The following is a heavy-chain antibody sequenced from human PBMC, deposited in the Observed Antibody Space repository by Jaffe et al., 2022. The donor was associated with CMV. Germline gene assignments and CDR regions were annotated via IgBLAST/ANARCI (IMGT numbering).Heavy chain of an antibody. D-gene: IGHD3-22*01. Sequence: QLQLQESGPGLVKPSETLSLTCTVSGGSISSSSYYWGWIRQPPGKGLEWIGSIYYSGSTYYNPSLKSRVTISVDTSKNQFSLKLSSVTAADTAVYYCARLDSGYYLYYWGQGTLVTVSS. V-gene: IGHV4-39*01. J-gene: IGHJ4*02. CDR3: ARLDSGYYLYY. CDR1: GGSISSSSYY. CDR2: IYYSGST.